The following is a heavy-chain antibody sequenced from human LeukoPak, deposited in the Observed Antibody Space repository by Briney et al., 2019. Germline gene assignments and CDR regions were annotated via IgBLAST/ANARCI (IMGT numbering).Heavy chain of an antibody. V-gene: IGHV1-69*05. J-gene: IGHJ6*03. CDR1: GGTFSSYA. CDR2: IIPIFGTA. D-gene: IGHD3-22*01. Sequence: SAKVSCKASGGTFSSYAISWVRQAPAQGLEWMGGIIPIFGTANYAQKFQGRVTITTDESTSTAYMELSSLRSEDTAVYYCARTARASYYDSSGSPNYYYYMDVWGKGTTVTVSS. CDR3: ARTARASYYDSSGSPNYYYYMDV.